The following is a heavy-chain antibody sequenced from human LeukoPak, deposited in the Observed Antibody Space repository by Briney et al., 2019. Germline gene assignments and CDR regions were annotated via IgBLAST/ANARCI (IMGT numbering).Heavy chain of an antibody. D-gene: IGHD3-22*01. CDR3: AKKVADSSGYYSLDY. CDR1: GFTFSIYG. V-gene: IGHV3-30*18. CDR2: ISYDGSNK. Sequence: QPGGSLRLSCVASGFTFSIYGMLWVRQAPGKGLEWVAVISYDGSNKYYTDSVKGRFTISRDNSQNTLYLQMTSLGAEDTAVYYCAKKVADSSGYYSLDYWGQGTLVTVSS. J-gene: IGHJ4*02.